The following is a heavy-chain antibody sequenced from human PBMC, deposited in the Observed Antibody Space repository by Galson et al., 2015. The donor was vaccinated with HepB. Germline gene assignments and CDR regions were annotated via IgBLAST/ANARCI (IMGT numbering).Heavy chain of an antibody. CDR2: ISSSSSYI. Sequence: SLRLSCAASGFTFSSYSMNWVRQAPGKGLEWVSSISSSSSYIYYADSVKGRFTISRDNAKNSLYLQMNSLRAEDTAVYYCARDREWELLAGLAPGAFDIWGQGTMVTVSS. CDR1: GFTFSSYS. CDR3: ARDREWELLAGLAPGAFDI. D-gene: IGHD1-26*01. J-gene: IGHJ3*02. V-gene: IGHV3-21*01.